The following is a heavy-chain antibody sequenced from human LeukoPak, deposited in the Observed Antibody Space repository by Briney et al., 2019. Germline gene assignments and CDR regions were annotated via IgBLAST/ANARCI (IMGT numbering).Heavy chain of an antibody. Sequence: GGSLSLSCAPSGFTLWSLEMNWVRRAPGKGLEGVRYISSSGNTIYYADSVKGRFTISRDNAKNSLYLQMNSLRAEDTTVYYCARLDYDSSGYYYGFDPWGQGTLVTVSS. D-gene: IGHD3-22*01. CDR2: ISSSGNTI. CDR3: ARLDYDSSGYYYGFDP. CDR1: GFTLWSLE. J-gene: IGHJ5*02. V-gene: IGHV3-48*03.